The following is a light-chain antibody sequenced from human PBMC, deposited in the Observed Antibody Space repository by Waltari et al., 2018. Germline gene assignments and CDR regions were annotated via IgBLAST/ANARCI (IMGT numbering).Light chain of an antibody. J-gene: IGKJ3*01. CDR1: QSISSY. CDR2: AAS. Sequence: DIQMTQSPSSLSASVGDRVTITCRASQSISSYLNWYQQKPGKAPKLLIYAASNLQSGVPSKFSGSGSGTDFTLTISSLQPEDFATYYCQQSYSTPPLFTFGPGTKVDSK. CDR3: QQSYSTPPLFT. V-gene: IGKV1-39*01.